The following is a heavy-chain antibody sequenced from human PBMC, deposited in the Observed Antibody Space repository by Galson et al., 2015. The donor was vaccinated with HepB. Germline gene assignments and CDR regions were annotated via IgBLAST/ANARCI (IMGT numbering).Heavy chain of an antibody. CDR1: GGSISSGSYY. D-gene: IGHD2-2*01. J-gene: IGHJ5*02. CDR3: ARLIGYCSSTSCHNWFDP. V-gene: IGHV4-61*02. Sequence: QVQLQESGPGLVKPSQTLSLTCTVSGGSISSGSYYWSWIRQPAGKGLEWIGRIYTSGSTNYNPSLKSRVTMSVDTSKNQFSLKLSSVTAADTAVYYCARLIGYCSSTSCHNWFDPWGQGTLVTVSS. CDR2: IYTSGST.